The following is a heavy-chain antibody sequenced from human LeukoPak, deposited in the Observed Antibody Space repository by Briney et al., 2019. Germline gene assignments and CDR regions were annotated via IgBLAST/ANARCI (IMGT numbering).Heavy chain of an antibody. CDR1: GVSFSGSY. J-gene: IGHJ4*02. CDR3: TKTSPGVPLDF. D-gene: IGHD7-27*01. V-gene: IGHV4-34*01. CDR2: ISHTGRT. Sequence: SETLSLTCAVSGVSFSGSYWSWIRQPPGKGPEWVGEISHTGRTSYNPSLKSRVTISLDTSKNQFSLRLSFVTAADTAVYYCTKTSPGVPLDFWGQGTLVPVSS.